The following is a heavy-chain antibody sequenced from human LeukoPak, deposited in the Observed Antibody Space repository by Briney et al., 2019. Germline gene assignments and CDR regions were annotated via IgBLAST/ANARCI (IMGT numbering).Heavy chain of an antibody. CDR1: GGSFSGYY. V-gene: IGHV4-34*01. J-gene: IGHJ6*02. Sequence: PSETLSLTCAVYGGSFSGYYWSWIRQPPGKGLEWIGEINHSGSTNYNPSLKSRVTISVDTSKNQFSLKLSSVTAADTAVYYCARGRIQLWLYYYYYGMDVWGQGTTVTVSS. CDR2: INHSGST. CDR3: ARGRIQLWLYYYYYGMDV. D-gene: IGHD5-18*01.